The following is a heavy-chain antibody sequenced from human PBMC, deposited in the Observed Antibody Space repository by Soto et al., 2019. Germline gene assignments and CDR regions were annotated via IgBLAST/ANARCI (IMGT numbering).Heavy chain of an antibody. Sequence: ASVKVSCKASGYTFTSYDINWVRQATGQGLEWMGWMNPNSGNTGYAQKFQGRVTMTRNTSISTACMELSSLRSEDTAVYYCATQTHPKITIFGVVIKRPYYFDYWGQGTLVTVSS. CDR1: GYTFTSYD. J-gene: IGHJ4*02. CDR2: MNPNSGNT. V-gene: IGHV1-8*01. CDR3: ATQTHPKITIFGVVIKRPYYFDY. D-gene: IGHD3-3*01.